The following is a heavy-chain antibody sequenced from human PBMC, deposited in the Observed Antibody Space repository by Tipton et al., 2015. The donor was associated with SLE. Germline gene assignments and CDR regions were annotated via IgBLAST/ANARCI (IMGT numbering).Heavy chain of an antibody. CDR3: AKDQVNQIYCRSTSCRGHGLDV. CDR1: GFTFSNYH. J-gene: IGHJ6*02. V-gene: IGHV3-48*01. D-gene: IGHD2-2*01. Sequence: SLRLSCAASGFTFSNYHMNWLRQAPGKGLEWVSYISSSSSTIHYADSVKGRFTISRDNAKKSLYLQLNSLRAEDTAVYYCAKDQVNQIYCRSTSCRGHGLDVWGQGTTVTASS. CDR2: ISSSSSTI.